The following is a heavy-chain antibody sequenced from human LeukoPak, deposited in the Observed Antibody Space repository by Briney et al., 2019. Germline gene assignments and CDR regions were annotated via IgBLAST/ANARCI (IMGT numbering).Heavy chain of an antibody. CDR1: GFIFSSYW. Sequence: GGSLRLSCAASGFIFSSYWMIWVRQAPGEGLEWVANIKLDGSEKYYVDSVKGRFTVSRDNAKNSLYLQMNSLRAEDTAVYYCARIDARSYFFDYWGQGTLVTVSS. D-gene: IGHD4-17*01. J-gene: IGHJ4*02. CDR2: IKLDGSEK. CDR3: ARIDARSYFFDY. V-gene: IGHV3-7*01.